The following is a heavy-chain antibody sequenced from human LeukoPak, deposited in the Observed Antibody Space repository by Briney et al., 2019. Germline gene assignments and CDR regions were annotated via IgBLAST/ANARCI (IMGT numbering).Heavy chain of an antibody. D-gene: IGHD2-21*01. V-gene: IGHV3-11*01. CDR1: GFTFSAYQ. CDR2: IGGSDNTM. Sequence: GGSLRLSCEASGFTFSAYQMSWIRQAPGKGLEWVSYIGGSDNTMSYADSVKGRFTISRDNAKNSLYLQMNSLRAEDTAVYYCARDIQHIGSTYYFDLWGQGTLVTVSS. J-gene: IGHJ4*02. CDR3: ARDIQHIGSTYYFDL.